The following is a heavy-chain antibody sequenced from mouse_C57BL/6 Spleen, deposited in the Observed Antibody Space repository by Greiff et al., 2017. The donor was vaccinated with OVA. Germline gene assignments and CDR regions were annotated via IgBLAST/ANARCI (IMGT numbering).Heavy chain of an antibody. CDR3: AIPSGSSSWFAY. V-gene: IGHV1-74*01. CDR1: GYTFTSYW. CDR2: IHPSDSDT. D-gene: IGHD1-1*01. Sequence: VQLQQPGAELVKPGASVKVSCKASGYTFTSYWMHWVKQRPGQGLEWIGRIHPSDSDTNYNQKFKGKATLTVDKSSSTAYMQLSSLTSEDSAVYYCAIPSGSSSWFAYWGQGTLVTVSA. J-gene: IGHJ3*01.